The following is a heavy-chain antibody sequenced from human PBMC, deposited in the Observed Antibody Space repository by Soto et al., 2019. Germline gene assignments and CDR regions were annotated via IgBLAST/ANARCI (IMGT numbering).Heavy chain of an antibody. V-gene: IGHV3-23*01. D-gene: IGHD2-15*01. J-gene: IGHJ4*02. Sequence: GSLRLSCAASGFTFSSYAMSWVRQAPGKGLEWVSAISGSGGSTYYADSVKGRFTISRDNSKNTLYLQMNSLRAEDTAVYYCAKDSCSGGSCRLFDYWGQGTLVTVSS. CDR2: ISGSGGST. CDR1: GFTFSSYA. CDR3: AKDSCSGGSCRLFDY.